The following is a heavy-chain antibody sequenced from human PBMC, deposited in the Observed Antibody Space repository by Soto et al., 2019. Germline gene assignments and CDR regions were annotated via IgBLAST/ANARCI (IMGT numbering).Heavy chain of an antibody. D-gene: IGHD3-22*01. J-gene: IGHJ6*02. V-gene: IGHV4-30-2*01. CDR2: IYHSGST. CDR1: GGSTSSGGYS. CDR3: ASGWGDSSGYYRNYYYYGMDV. Sequence: PSETLSRTCAVSGGSTSSGGYSWSWIRQPPGKGLEWIGYIYHSGSTYYNPSLKSRVTISVDRSKNQFSLKLSSVTAADTAVYYCASGWGDSSGYYRNYYYYGMDVWGQGTTVTVSS.